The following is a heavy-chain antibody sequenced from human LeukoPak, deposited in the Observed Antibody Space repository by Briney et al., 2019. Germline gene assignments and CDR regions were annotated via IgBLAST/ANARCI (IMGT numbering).Heavy chain of an antibody. CDR2: IRNDASNT. CDR1: GFTFSSYG. V-gene: IGHV3-30*02. J-gene: IGHJ5*02. CDR3: AKRAGSAWSAGA. D-gene: IGHD3-10*01. Sequence: GGSLRLSCAASGFTFSSYGMHWVRQAPGKGLDWVAYIRNDASNTYYADSVKGRFSISRDNSKNTVYLQMNSLIPEDTAVYYCAKRAGSAWSAGAWGQGTLVTVSS.